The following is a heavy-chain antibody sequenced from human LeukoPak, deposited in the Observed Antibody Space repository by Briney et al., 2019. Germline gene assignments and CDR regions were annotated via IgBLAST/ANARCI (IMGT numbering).Heavy chain of an antibody. CDR1: GFTFSGYG. Sequence: GGSLRLSCAASGFTFSGYGMNWVRQAPGKGLEWVSSISSSSGSTIYYADSVKGRFTISRDNAKNSLYLQMNSLRAEDTAVYYCAELGITMIGGVWGKGTTVTISS. V-gene: IGHV3-48*04. CDR3: AELGITMIGGV. J-gene: IGHJ6*04. D-gene: IGHD3-10*02. CDR2: ISSSSGSTI.